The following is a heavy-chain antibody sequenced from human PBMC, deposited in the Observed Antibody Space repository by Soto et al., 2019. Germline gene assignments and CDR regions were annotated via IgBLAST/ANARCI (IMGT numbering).Heavy chain of an antibody. CDR2: ISWNSGNL. J-gene: IGHJ6*02. D-gene: IGHD2-15*01. Sequence: GGSLRLSCAASGFTFDDYAMHWVRQAPGKGLEWVSGISWNSGNLGYADSVKGRFTISRDNAKNSLYLQMNSLRAEDTALYYCARYCSGGSCYYYYGMDVWGQGTTVTVSS. CDR1: GFTFDDYA. V-gene: IGHV3-9*01. CDR3: ARYCSGGSCYYYYGMDV.